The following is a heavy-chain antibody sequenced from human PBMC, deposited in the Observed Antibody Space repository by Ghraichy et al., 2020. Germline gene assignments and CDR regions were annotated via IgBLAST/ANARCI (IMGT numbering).Heavy chain of an antibody. J-gene: IGHJ4*02. CDR1: GFTFSYYW. CDR2: INPDGSES. D-gene: IGHD5-24*01. V-gene: IGHV3-7*01. Sequence: GGSLRLSCAASGFTFSYYWMTWYRQAPGKGLEWVSIINPDGSESFYVDSVRGRFTISRDNAENSLHLQMSGLRAEDTAVYYCATRWQTSTPALDYWGQGILVTVSP. CDR3: ATRWQTSTPALDY.